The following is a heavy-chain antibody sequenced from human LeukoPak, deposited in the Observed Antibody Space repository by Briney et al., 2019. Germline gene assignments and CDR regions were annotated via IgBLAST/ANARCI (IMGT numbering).Heavy chain of an antibody. D-gene: IGHD6-19*01. CDR2: IYTSWST. J-gene: IGHJ3*02. Sequence: PSETLSLTCTVSGGSISSYYWSWIRQPAGKGLEWIGRIYTSWSTNYNPSLKSRVTMSVDTSKNQFSLKLSSVTAADTAVYYCARDHGAPPKSYSGGWANAFDIWGQGTMVTVSS. V-gene: IGHV4-4*07. CDR1: GGSISSYY. CDR3: ARDHGAPPKSYSGGWANAFDI.